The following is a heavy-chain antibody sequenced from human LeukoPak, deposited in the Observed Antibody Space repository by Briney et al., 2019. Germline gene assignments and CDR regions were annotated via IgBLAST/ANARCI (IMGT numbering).Heavy chain of an antibody. CDR1: GFTFSDYS. V-gene: IGHV3-11*05. Sequence: PGGSLRLSCAASGFTFSDYSMNWVRQAPGKGLEWVSYISSSSSYTNYADSVKGRFTISRDNAKNSLYLQMNSLRAEDTAVYYCARVGENYDYVWGSYRSPLLFDYWGQGTLVTVSS. CDR3: ARVGENYDYVWGSYRSPLLFDY. J-gene: IGHJ4*02. D-gene: IGHD3-16*02. CDR2: ISSSSSYT.